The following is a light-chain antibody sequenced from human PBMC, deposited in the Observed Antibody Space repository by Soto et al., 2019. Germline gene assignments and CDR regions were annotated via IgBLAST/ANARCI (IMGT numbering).Light chain of an antibody. CDR3: QQYGTFPPT. V-gene: IGKV3-20*01. CDR2: GAS. CDR1: QTVTNTY. Sequence: EIVLTQSPGTLSLSPGERATLSCRASQTVTNTYLAWYQQKSGQAPKFLIYGASNRATSIPDRFSGSGSGTDFTLTISRLEPEDFAVYYCQQYGTFPPTFGGGTKVEI. J-gene: IGKJ4*01.